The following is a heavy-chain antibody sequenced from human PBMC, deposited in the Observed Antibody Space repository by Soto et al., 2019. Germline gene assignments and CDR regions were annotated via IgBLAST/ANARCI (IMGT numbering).Heavy chain of an antibody. Sequence: GGSLRLSCAASGFTFSSYSMNWVRQAPGKGLEWVSSISSSSSYIYYADSVKGRFTISRDNAKNSLYLQIDSLRAEDTAVYYCARSLPGTYGAFDLWGQGTMVTVSS. V-gene: IGHV3-21*01. D-gene: IGHD1-7*01. CDR2: ISSSSSYI. CDR3: ARSLPGTYGAFDL. CDR1: GFTFSSYS. J-gene: IGHJ3*01.